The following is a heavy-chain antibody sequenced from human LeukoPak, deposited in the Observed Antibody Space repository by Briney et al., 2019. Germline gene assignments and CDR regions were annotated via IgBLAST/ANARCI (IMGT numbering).Heavy chain of an antibody. CDR1: GFSLSTSGVG. Sequence: SGPTLVKPTQTLTLTCTFSGFSLSTSGVGVGWIRQPPGKALEWLALIFWDDDNRYSPSLKNRLTITRDTSRDQVVLTITNMDPVDTATYFCAHRIPYASGGSPFDHWGQGILVTVSS. CDR3: AHRIPYASGGSPFDH. J-gene: IGHJ4*02. CDR2: IFWDDDN. V-gene: IGHV2-5*02. D-gene: IGHD2-15*01.